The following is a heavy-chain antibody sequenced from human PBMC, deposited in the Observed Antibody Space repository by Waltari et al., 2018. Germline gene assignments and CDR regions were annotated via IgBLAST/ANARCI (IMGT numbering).Heavy chain of an antibody. V-gene: IGHV1-2*06. CDR2: INPNSGGT. Sequence: QVQLVQSGAEVKKPGASVKVYCKASGSTFTGYYMHWVRQAPGQGLEWMGRINPNSGGTNYAQKFQGRVTMTRDTSISTAYMELSRLRSDDTAVYYCARVRKSVVVPAAPFDYWGQGTLVTVSS. CDR1: GSTFTGYY. J-gene: IGHJ4*02. CDR3: ARVRKSVVVPAAPFDY. D-gene: IGHD2-2*01.